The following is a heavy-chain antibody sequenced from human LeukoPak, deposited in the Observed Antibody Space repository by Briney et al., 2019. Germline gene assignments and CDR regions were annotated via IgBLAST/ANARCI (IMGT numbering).Heavy chain of an antibody. V-gene: IGHV3-23*01. J-gene: IGHJ4*02. CDR3: AKTGAVAVMGY. CDR1: GFTFSDYA. D-gene: IGHD6-19*01. CDR2: ISGSGGST. Sequence: PGGSLRLSCAASGFTFSDYAMSWVRQAPGKGLEWVSAISGSGGSTYYADSVKGRFTISRDNSKNTLYLQMNSLRAGDTAVYYCAKTGAVAVMGYWGQGTLVTVSS.